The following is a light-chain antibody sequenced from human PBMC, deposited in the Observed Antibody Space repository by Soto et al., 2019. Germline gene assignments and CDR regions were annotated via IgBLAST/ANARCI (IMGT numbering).Light chain of an antibody. CDR1: RSLLSAPDNKYY. Sequence: DIVMAQYPDSLAVSLGERAAINCKSSRSLLSAPDNKYYLGWYQRKPGLPLRLLFYWASTRELGFPDRFSGSGSGTYYTLTISSVQAEDGEVYYYQQYLDTPPFMHTFGQGTHLEI. V-gene: IGKV4-1*01. CDR2: WAS. J-gene: IGKJ2*01. CDR3: QQYLDTPPFMHT.